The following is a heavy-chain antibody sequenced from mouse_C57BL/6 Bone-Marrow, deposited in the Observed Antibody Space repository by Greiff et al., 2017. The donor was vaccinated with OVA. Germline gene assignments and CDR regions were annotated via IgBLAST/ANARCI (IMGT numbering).Heavy chain of an antibody. D-gene: IGHD1-1*01. CDR3: ASYDGSSYPYWYFDG. CDR1: GYTFTSYW. CDR2: IDPSDSYT. Sequence: QVQLQQPGAELVMPGASVKLSCKASGYTFTSYWMHWVKQRPGQGLEWIGEIDPSDSYTNYNQKFKGKSTLTVDKSSSTAYMQLSSLTSEDSAVYYCASYDGSSYPYWYFDGWGTGTTVTVSS. J-gene: IGHJ1*03. V-gene: IGHV1-69*01.